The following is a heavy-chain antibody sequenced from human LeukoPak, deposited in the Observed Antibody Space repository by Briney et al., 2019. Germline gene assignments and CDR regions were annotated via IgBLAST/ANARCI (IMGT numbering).Heavy chain of an antibody. J-gene: IGHJ4*02. CDR1: GFTFSSYA. V-gene: IGHV3-48*04. CDR3: ARDPRTVRI. CDR2: ISGNGGVI. D-gene: IGHD1-1*01. Sequence: GGSLRLPCAASGFTFSSYAMSWVRQAPGKGLEWLSYISGNGGVIQYADSVKGRFTISRDNAKNLLYLQMDSLRVEDTAIYYCARDPRTVRIWGQGTLVTVSS.